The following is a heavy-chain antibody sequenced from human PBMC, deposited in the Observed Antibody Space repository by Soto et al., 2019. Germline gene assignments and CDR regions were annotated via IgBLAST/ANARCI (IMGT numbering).Heavy chain of an antibody. J-gene: IGHJ3*02. CDR2: IYSGGST. Sequence: EVQLVESGGGLVQPGGSLRLSCAASGFTVSSNYMSWVRQAPGKGLEWVSVIYSGGSTYYADSVKGRFTISRDNSKNTLYLQMNSLRAEDTAVYDCARGSSGYGYDAFDIWGQGTMVTVSS. CDR1: GFTVSSNY. D-gene: IGHD5-12*01. CDR3: ARGSSGYGYDAFDI. V-gene: IGHV3-66*01.